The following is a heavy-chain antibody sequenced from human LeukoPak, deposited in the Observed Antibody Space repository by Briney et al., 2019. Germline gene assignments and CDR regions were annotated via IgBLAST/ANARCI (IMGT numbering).Heavy chain of an antibody. J-gene: IGHJ4*02. CDR3: ARDRLGMAHDY. CDR2: IYYSGST. V-gene: IGHV4-59*01. Sequence: PSETLSLTCTVSGGSISSYYWSWIRQPPGKGLEWIGYIYYSGSTNYNPSLKSRVTISVDTSKNQFSLKLSSVTAADTAVYYCARDRLGMAHDYWGQGTLVTVSS. D-gene: IGHD5-24*01. CDR1: GGSISSYY.